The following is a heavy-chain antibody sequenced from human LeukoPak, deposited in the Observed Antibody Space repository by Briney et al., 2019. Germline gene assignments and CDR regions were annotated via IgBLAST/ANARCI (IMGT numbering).Heavy chain of an antibody. J-gene: IGHJ4*02. CDR1: GFTFSSYG. V-gene: IGHV3-30*03. CDR2: ISNDGNSK. Sequence: PGKSLRLSCAASGFTFSSYGMHWVRQAPGKGLEWAAVISNDGNSKYYTDSVRGRFTISRDNSKNTLYLQMNSLRVEDTAVYYCARGENSKTYPVSGYWGQGTLVTVSS. D-gene: IGHD2/OR15-2a*01. CDR3: ARGENSKTYPVSGY.